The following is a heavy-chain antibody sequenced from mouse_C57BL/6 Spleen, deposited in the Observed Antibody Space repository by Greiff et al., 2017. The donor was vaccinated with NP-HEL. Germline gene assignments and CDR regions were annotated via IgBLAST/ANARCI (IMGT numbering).Heavy chain of an antibody. CDR1: GFTFSDYY. CDR2: ISNGGGST. CDR3: ARRDSSGLYYFDY. V-gene: IGHV5-12*01. Sequence: DVHLVESGGGLVQPGGSLKLSCAASGFTFSDYYMYWVRQTPEKRLEWVAYISNGGGSTYYPDTVKGRFTISRDNAKNTLYLQMSRLKSEDTAMYYCARRDSSGLYYFDYWGQGTTLTVSS. D-gene: IGHD3-2*02. J-gene: IGHJ2*01.